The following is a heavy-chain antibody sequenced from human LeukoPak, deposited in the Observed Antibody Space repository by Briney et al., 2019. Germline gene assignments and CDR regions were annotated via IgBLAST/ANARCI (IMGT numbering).Heavy chain of an antibody. D-gene: IGHD3-22*01. CDR2: IYPGDSDT. V-gene: IGHV5-51*01. CDR1: GSIFTSYW. CDR3: ARHGIVVSHDAFDI. J-gene: IGHJ3*02. Sequence: GASLQICGEGAGSIFTSYWIGWGRPLPGKGVGGMGIIYPGDSDTKYSPSFQGQVTISADKSISTAYLQWSSLKASDTAMYYCARHGIVVSHDAFDIWGQGTMVTVSS.